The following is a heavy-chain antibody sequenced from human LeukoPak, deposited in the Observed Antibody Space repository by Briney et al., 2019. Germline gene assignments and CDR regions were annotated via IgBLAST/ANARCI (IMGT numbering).Heavy chain of an antibody. Sequence: GGSLRLSCAASGFTFSSYGMSWVRQAPGKGLEWVSAISGSGGSTYYADSVKGRFTISRDNSKNTLYLQMNSLRAEDTALYYCAREGLRYFDWPIDYWGQGTLVTVSS. V-gene: IGHV3-23*01. D-gene: IGHD3-9*01. J-gene: IGHJ4*02. CDR2: ISGSGGST. CDR3: AREGLRYFDWPIDY. CDR1: GFTFSSYG.